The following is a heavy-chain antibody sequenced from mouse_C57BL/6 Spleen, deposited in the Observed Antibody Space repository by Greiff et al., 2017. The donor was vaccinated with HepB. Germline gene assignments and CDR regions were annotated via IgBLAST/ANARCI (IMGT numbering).Heavy chain of an antibody. Sequence: VHVKQSGAELVRPGASVKLSCTASGFNIKDYYMHWVKQRPEQGLEWIGRIDPEDGDTEYAPKFQGKATMTADTSSNTAYLQLSSLTSEDTAVYYCTTIDYYGSSWRFAYWGQGTLVTVSA. D-gene: IGHD1-1*01. J-gene: IGHJ3*01. V-gene: IGHV14-1*01. CDR1: GFNIKDYY. CDR3: TTIDYYGSSWRFAY. CDR2: IDPEDGDT.